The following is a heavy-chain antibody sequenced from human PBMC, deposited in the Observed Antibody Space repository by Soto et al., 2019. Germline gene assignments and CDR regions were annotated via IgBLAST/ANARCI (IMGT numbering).Heavy chain of an antibody. Sequence: APVKVSCKASGYTFTSYGMSWVRQDHGQGLEWMGWISAYNGNTNYAQKLQGRVTMTTDTSTSTAYMELRSLRSDDTAVYYCARSPRIVVVTATKTYFDYWGQGTLVTV. CDR2: ISAYNGNT. CDR3: ARSPRIVVVTATKTYFDY. J-gene: IGHJ4*02. V-gene: IGHV1-18*01. CDR1: GYTFTSYG. D-gene: IGHD2-21*02.